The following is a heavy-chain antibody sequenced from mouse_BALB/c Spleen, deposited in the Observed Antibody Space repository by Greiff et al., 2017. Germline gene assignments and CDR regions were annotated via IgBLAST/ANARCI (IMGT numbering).Heavy chain of an antibody. J-gene: IGHJ4*01. V-gene: IGHV5-9-4*01. CDR1: GFTFSSYA. Sequence: EVKLMESGGGLVKPGGSLKLSCAASGFTFSSYAMSWVRQSPEKRLEWVAEISSGGSYTYYPDTVTGRFTISRDNAKNTLYLEMSSLRSEDTAMYYCAREGYYGNSYAMDYWGQGTSVTVSS. D-gene: IGHD2-1*01. CDR2: ISSGGSYT. CDR3: AREGYYGNSYAMDY.